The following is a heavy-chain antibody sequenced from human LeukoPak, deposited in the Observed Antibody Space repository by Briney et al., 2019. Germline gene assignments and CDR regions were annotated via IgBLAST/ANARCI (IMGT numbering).Heavy chain of an antibody. CDR3: VKGALVRGIHHWHFDL. CDR1: GFTFSSYV. V-gene: IGHV3-30*18. Sequence: GRSLRLSCAASGFTFSSYVMHWVRQAPGKGLEWVAVISYDGSNKYYADSVKGRFTISRDNSKNTLYLQINSLRPEDTAVYYCVKGALVRGIHHWHFDLWGRGTLVTVSS. CDR2: ISYDGSNK. J-gene: IGHJ2*01. D-gene: IGHD3-10*01.